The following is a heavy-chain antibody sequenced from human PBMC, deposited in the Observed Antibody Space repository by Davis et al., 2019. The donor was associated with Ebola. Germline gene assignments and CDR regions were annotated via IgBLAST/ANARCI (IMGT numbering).Heavy chain of an antibody. CDR1: GGTFSSYA. J-gene: IGHJ6*02. V-gene: IGHV1-8*02. Sequence: ASVKVSCKASGGTFSSYAINWVRQATGQGLEWMGWMNPNSGNTGYAQKFQGRVTMTRNSSISTAYMELSSLRSEDTAVYYCASHSSLGGYYYGMDVWGQGTTVTVSS. D-gene: IGHD6-13*01. CDR2: MNPNSGNT. CDR3: ASHSSLGGYYYGMDV.